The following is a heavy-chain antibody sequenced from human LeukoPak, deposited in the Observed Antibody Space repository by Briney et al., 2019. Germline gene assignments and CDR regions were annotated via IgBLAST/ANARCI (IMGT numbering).Heavy chain of an antibody. CDR1: GSTFTSSA. CDR3: AAATGYCYYYMDV. D-gene: IGHD4-17*01. V-gene: IGHV1-58*02. CDR2: IVVGSGST. J-gene: IGHJ6*03. Sequence: ASVKVSCKPSGSTFTSSAMQWVRQARGQRLEWLGWIVVGSGSTNYAQKFQERVTITRDMSTRTVYMELSNLRSEDTAVYYCAAATGYCYYYMDVWGKGTTVTISS.